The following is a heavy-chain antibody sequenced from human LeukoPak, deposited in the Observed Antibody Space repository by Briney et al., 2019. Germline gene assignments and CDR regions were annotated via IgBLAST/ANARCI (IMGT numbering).Heavy chain of an antibody. D-gene: IGHD6-13*01. V-gene: IGHV4-59*01. CDR3: ARDRGPYSSSWYPRFDP. CDR1: GGSISSYY. J-gene: IGHJ5*02. Sequence: SETLSLTCTVSGGSISSYYWSWIRQAPGKGLEWIGYIYYSGSTNYNPSLKSRVTISVDTSKNQFSLKLSSVTAADTAVYYCARDRGPYSSSWYPRFDPWGQGTLVTVSS. CDR2: IYYSGST.